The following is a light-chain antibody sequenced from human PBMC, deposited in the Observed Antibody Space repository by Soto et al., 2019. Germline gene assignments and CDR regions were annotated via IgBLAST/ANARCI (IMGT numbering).Light chain of an antibody. CDR2: GTS. CDR1: HSVSSNY. Sequence: EVVLTQSPGTLSVSPGERATLSCRASHSVSSNYLAWYQQNPGQAPRLLIYGTSGRATGIPDRFSGSGSGTDFTLTISRLEPEDFAVYYCQLYGTSPSITFGQGTRLEIK. J-gene: IGKJ5*01. CDR3: QLYGTSPSIT. V-gene: IGKV3-20*01.